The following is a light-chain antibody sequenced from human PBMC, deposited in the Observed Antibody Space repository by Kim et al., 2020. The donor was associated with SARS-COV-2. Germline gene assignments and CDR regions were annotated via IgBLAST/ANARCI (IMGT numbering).Light chain of an antibody. Sequence: LSQGERATLSCRASQSVSSSYLAWYQQKPGQAPRLLIYGASSRASGIPDRFSGSGSGTDFTLTISRLEPEDFAVYYCQQYGSSQYTFGQGTKLEI. J-gene: IGKJ2*01. CDR1: QSVSSSY. CDR3: QQYGSSQYT. CDR2: GAS. V-gene: IGKV3-20*01.